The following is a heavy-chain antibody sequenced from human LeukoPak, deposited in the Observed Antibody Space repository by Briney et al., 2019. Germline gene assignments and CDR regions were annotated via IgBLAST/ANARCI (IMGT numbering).Heavy chain of an antibody. CDR3: ARSPKVDSSAWYFPYYYYMDV. D-gene: IGHD6-19*01. Sequence: PGGSLRLSCAASGFTFSSYCMSWVRQAPGKGLEWVANIKQDGSEKYYVDSVKGRFTISRDNAKNSLYLQMNSLRAEDTAVYYCARSPKVDSSAWYFPYYYYMDVWGKGTTVTVSS. CDR2: IKQDGSEK. V-gene: IGHV3-7*01. CDR1: GFTFSSYC. J-gene: IGHJ6*03.